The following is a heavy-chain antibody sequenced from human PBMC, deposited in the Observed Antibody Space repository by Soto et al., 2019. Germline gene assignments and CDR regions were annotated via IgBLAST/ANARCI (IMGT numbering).Heavy chain of an antibody. V-gene: IGHV4-59*01. D-gene: IGHD2-15*01. Sequence: SETLSLTCTVSGGSISSYYWSWIRQPPGKGLEWIGYIYYSGSTNYNPSLKSRVTISVDTSKNQFSLKLSSVTAADTAVYYCARSSCSGGSCYAYDFDYWGQGTLVTVSS. CDR2: IYYSGST. J-gene: IGHJ4*02. CDR1: GGSISSYY. CDR3: ARSSCSGGSCYAYDFDY.